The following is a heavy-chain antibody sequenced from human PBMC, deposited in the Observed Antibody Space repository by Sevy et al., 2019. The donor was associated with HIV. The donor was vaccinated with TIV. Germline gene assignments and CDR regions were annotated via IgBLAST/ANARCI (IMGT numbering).Heavy chain of an antibody. D-gene: IGHD1-26*01. J-gene: IGHJ3*01. V-gene: IGHV1-18*01. CDR2: ISAYNGNT. Sequence: ASVKVSCKASGYTFTSYGISWVRQAPGQGLEWMGWISAYNGNTNYAQKLQGRVTMTTDTSTSTAYMELRSLRSDDTAVYYCARDGRGVCGVDDAFDFWGQGTMVTVSS. CDR1: GYTFTSYG. CDR3: ARDGRGVCGVDDAFDF.